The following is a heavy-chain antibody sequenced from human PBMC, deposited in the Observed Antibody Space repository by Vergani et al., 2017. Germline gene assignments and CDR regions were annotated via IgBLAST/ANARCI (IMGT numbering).Heavy chain of an antibody. CDR2: IYHSGST. J-gene: IGHJ4*02. V-gene: IGHV4-61*10. CDR1: GGSVSSGSYY. Sequence: QVQLQESGPGLVKPPETLSLTCTVSGGSVSSGSYYWSWIRQPAGKGLEWVGYIYHSGSTSYNPSLKSRVTISVDTSKNQFSLKLGSVTAADTAVYYCARGSGPYYFDYWGRGILVAVSS. CDR3: ARGSGPYYFDY.